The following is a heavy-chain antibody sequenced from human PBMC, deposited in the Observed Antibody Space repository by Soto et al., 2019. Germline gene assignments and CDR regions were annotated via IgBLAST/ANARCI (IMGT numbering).Heavy chain of an antibody. CDR2: IRSKANSYAT. V-gene: IGHV3-73*02. CDR1: GFTFSGSA. CDR3: TRHEWTDSSSWWPAAAGN. J-gene: IGHJ4*02. Sequence: EVQLVESGGGLVQPGGSLKLSCAASGFTFSGSAMHWVRQASGKGLEWVGRIRSKANSYATAYAASVKGRFTISRDDSKNTAYLQMNSLKTEDTAVYYCTRHEWTDSSSWWPAAAGNWGQGTLVTVSS. D-gene: IGHD6-13*01.